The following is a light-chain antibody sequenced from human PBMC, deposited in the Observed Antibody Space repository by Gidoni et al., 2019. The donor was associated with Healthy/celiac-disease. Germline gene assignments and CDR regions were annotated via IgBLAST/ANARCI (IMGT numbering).Light chain of an antibody. J-gene: IGLJ2*01. Sequence: QSVLPQPPSASATPGQRVTISCSGSSSNIGSNYVYWYQQLPGTAPKLLIYSNNQRPSGVPDRFSGSKSGTSASLAISGLRSEDEADYYCAAWDDSLSGPNVVFGGGTKLTVL. V-gene: IGLV1-47*02. CDR1: SSNIGSNY. CDR3: AAWDDSLSGPNVV. CDR2: SNN.